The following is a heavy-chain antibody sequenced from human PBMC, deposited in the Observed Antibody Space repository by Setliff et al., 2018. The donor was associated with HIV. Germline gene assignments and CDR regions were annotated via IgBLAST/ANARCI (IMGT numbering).Heavy chain of an antibody. V-gene: IGHV4-38-2*01. CDR2: MYYSGST. CDR1: GYSISSGYY. CDR3: ASGYFDWYY. Sequence: PSETLSLTCAVSGYSISSGYYWGWIRQPPGKGLEWIGYMYYSGSTSYNPSLKSRVTISVGTSRNQFSLKLSSVTAADTAVYYCASGYFDWYYWGQGTLVTVSS. J-gene: IGHJ4*02. D-gene: IGHD3-9*01.